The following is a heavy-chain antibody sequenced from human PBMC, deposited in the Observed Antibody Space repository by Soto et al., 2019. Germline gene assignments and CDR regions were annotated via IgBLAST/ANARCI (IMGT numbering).Heavy chain of an antibody. CDR2: INHSGST. J-gene: IGHJ5*02. V-gene: IGHV4-34*01. Sequence: SETLSLTCAVYGGSFSGYYWSWIRQPPGKGLEWIGEINHSGSTNYNPSLKSRVTISVDTSKNQFSLKLSSVTAADTAVYYCARDRRYYYDSSGYPIYNWFDPWGQGTLVTVSS. CDR1: GGSFSGYY. D-gene: IGHD3-22*01. CDR3: ARDRRYYYDSSGYPIYNWFDP.